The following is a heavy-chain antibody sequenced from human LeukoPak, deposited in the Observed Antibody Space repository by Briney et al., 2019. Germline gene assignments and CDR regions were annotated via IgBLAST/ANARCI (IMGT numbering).Heavy chain of an antibody. Sequence: GGSLRLSCAASGFTFSSYSMIWVRQAPGKGLEWVSYISDSSHAIYHADSVKGRFTISRDNAKDSLYLQMNSLKDEDTAVYYCARDLGERDSPDYWGQGTLVTVSS. J-gene: IGHJ4*02. CDR2: ISDSSHAI. CDR1: GFTFSSYS. D-gene: IGHD3-10*01. V-gene: IGHV3-48*02. CDR3: ARDLGERDSPDY.